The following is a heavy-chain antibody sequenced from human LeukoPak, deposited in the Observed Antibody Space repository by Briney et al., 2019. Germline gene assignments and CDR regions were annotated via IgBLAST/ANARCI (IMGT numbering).Heavy chain of an antibody. Sequence: SETLSLTCGVSGASVSSIGYSWSWIRQPPGRGLEWIGYIYQSGSASYNPSLQSRVTISIDKSKNQFSLNLDSVTAADTAVYYCARNSYYDNSGEGAFDIWGQGTMVTVSS. V-gene: IGHV4-30-2*01. D-gene: IGHD3-22*01. CDR2: IYQSGSA. CDR1: GASVSSIGYS. J-gene: IGHJ3*02. CDR3: ARNSYYDNSGEGAFDI.